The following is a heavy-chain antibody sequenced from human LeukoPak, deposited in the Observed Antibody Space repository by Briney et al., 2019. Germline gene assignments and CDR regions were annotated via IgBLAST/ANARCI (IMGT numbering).Heavy chain of an antibody. CDR2: INAYNGNT. CDR3: ARDGEDIVVVPGAMSTYNWFDP. V-gene: IGHV1-18*01. Sequence: ASVKVSCKASGYTFTSYGISWVRPAPGQGLEWVGWINAYNGNTNNAQTLRGRVTTTTDTSTSKAYMELRSLRSDDTDVYYCARDGEDIVVVPGAMSTYNWFDPWGQGTLVTVSS. CDR1: GYTFTSYG. D-gene: IGHD2-2*01. J-gene: IGHJ5*02.